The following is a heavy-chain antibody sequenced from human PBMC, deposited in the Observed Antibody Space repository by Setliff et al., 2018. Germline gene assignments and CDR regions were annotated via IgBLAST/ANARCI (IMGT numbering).Heavy chain of an antibody. CDR1: GVSISSSDYY. CDR3: ARDRSYYASGSFTKLFDY. V-gene: IGHV4-39*07. Sequence: PSETLSLTCSVSGVSISSSDYYWGWFRQSPGKGLEWIGSVYYTGRTYYNPSLKSRVTLSEDTSKNQFSLTLTSVTAADTAVYSCARDRSYYASGSFTKLFDYWGQGTLVTVSS. D-gene: IGHD3-10*01. CDR2: VYYTGRT. J-gene: IGHJ4*02.